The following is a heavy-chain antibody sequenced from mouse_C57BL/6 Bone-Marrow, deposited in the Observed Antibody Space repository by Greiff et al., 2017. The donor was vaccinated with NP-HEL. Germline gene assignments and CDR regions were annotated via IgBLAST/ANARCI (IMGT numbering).Heavy chain of an antibody. CDR3: TGLRPVWFAY. CDR2: IDPETGGT. V-gene: IGHV1-15*01. Sequence: QVQLQQSGAELVRPGASVTLSCKASGYTFTDYEMHWVKQTPVHGLEWIGAIDPETGGTAYNQKFKGKAILTADKSSSTAYMELRSLTSEDSAVYYCTGLRPVWFAYWGQGTLVTVSA. J-gene: IGHJ3*01. D-gene: IGHD2-12*01. CDR1: GYTFTDYE.